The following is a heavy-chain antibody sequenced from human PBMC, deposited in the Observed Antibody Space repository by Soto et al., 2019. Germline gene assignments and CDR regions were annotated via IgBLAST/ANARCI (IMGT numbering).Heavy chain of an antibody. Sequence: QVQLVQSGPEVKKPGASVKVSCKASGYSFTTYGIAWVRQAPGQGLEWMGWISGDNGNTNYAQKLQGRVTMTTDISTSTAYLDLRSLGSDDTAVYYCARDGYYDNWGQGTMVIDSS. CDR1: GYSFTTYG. CDR3: ARDGYYDN. V-gene: IGHV1-18*01. CDR2: ISGDNGNT. D-gene: IGHD5-18*01. J-gene: IGHJ3*02.